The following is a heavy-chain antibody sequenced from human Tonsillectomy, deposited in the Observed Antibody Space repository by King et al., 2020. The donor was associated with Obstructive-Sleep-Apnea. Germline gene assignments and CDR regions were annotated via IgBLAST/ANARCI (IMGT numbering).Heavy chain of an antibody. Sequence: VQLQESGPGLVKPSQTLSLTCTVSVGSISSVGYYWSWIRQHPGKGLEWIGYIYYSGSTYYNPSLKSRVTISVDTSKNQFSLKLSSVTAADTAVYYCARGAMTLGAFDIWGQGTMVTVSS. J-gene: IGHJ3*02. V-gene: IGHV4-31*03. CDR3: ARGAMTLGAFDI. D-gene: IGHD2-2*01. CDR1: VGSISSVGYY. CDR2: IYYSGST.